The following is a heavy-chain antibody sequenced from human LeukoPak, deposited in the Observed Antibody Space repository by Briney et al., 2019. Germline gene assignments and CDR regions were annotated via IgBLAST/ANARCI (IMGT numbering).Heavy chain of an antibody. CDR3: ARADYDFWSEGVNWFDP. J-gene: IGHJ5*02. CDR1: GGPITTIAYC. D-gene: IGHD3-3*01. Sequence: SQTLSLTCSVSGGPITTIAYCWHWIRQPPGKALEWVGDIFHSGETSSNPSLKSRVTISVDRSKNQFSLKLSSVTAADTAVYYCARADYDFWSEGVNWFDPWGQGTLVTVSS. V-gene: IGHV4-30-2*01. CDR2: IFHSGET.